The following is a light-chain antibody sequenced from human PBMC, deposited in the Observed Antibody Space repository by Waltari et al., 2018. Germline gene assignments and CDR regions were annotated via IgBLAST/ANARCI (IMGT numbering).Light chain of an antibody. J-gene: IGKJ4*01. CDR3: QQYYRVPLT. CDR1: QGILDGSNNRNS. V-gene: IGKV4-1*01. CDR2: WAS. Sequence: DIVMTQSPDSLAVSLGERATINCKSSQGILDGSNNRNSLAWYQQKPGQSPNLLIYWASTRESGVPDRFSGSGSGTDFSLTISSLQAEDVAVYYCQQYYRVPLTFGGGTNVEIK.